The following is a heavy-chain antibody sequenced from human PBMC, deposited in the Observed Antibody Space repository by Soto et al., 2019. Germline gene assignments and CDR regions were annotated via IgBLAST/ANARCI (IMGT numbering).Heavy chain of an antibody. CDR2: IIPIFGTA. CDR1: GGTFSSYA. J-gene: IGHJ5*02. V-gene: IGHV1-69*13. D-gene: IGHD2-15*01. Sequence: ASVKVSCKASGGTFSSYAVSWVRQAPGQGLEWMGGIIPIFGTANYAQKFQGRVTITADESTSTAYMELSSLTSEDTAFYYLARAQKEGYCDGGTCQSWGNWFDPWGQGTLVPVSS. CDR3: ARAQKEGYCDGGTCQSWGNWFDP.